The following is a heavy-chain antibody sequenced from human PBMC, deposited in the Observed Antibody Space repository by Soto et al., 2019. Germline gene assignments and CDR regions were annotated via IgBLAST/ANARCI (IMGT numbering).Heavy chain of an antibody. J-gene: IGHJ5*01. CDR2: IGGGGTDT. D-gene: IGHD1-20*01. Sequence: DVPLLESGGGLVQPGGSLTLSCAASRFTFSDFAMSWVRQAPGKGLEWVSSIGGGGTDTYYADSVKGRFTISRDNSKNTLYLQMDSLKDENTAVYDCAKDAVPYNGKWDWFDSWGQGTRVIVSS. V-gene: IGHV3-23*01. CDR3: AKDAVPYNGKWDWFDS. CDR1: RFTFSDFA.